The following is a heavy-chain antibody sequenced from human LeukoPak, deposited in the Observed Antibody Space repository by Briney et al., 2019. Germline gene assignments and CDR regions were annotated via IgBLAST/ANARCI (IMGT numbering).Heavy chain of an antibody. CDR2: INHSGST. J-gene: IGHJ6*03. CDR1: GGSFSGYY. Sequence: SETLSLTCAVYGGSFSGYYWSWIRQPPGKGLEWIGEINHSGSTNYNPSLKSRVTISVDTSKNQFSLKLSSVTAADTAVYYCAGTHLDYYMDVWGKGTTVTVSS. V-gene: IGHV4-34*01. CDR3: AGTHLDYYMDV.